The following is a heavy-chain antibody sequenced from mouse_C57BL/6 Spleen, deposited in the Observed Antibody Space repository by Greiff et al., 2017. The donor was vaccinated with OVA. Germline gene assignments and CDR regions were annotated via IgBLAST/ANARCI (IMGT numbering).Heavy chain of an antibody. V-gene: IGHV14-3*01. CDR1: GFNIKNTY. J-gene: IGHJ4*01. Sequence: EVKLVESVAELVRPGASVKLSCTASGFNIKNTYMHWVKQRPEQGLEWIGRIDPANGNTKYAPKFQGKATITADTSSNTAYLQLSSLTSEDTAIYYCARSDYGSYYYAMDYWGQGTSVTVSS. D-gene: IGHD1-1*01. CDR3: ARSDYGSYYYAMDY. CDR2: IDPANGNT.